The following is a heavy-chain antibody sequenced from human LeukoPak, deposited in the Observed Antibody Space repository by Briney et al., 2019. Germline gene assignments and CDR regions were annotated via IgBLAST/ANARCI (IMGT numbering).Heavy chain of an antibody. CDR3: ARDCSGGSCGSDY. J-gene: IGHJ4*02. CDR1: GFTFSSYA. Sequence: GGSLRLSCAASGFTFSSYAMSWVRQAPGKGLEWVSAISGSGGSTYYADSVKGRFTISRDNSKNTLYLQMNSLRAEDTAVYYCARDCSGGSCGSDYWGQGTLVTVSS. V-gene: IGHV3-23*01. D-gene: IGHD2-15*01. CDR2: ISGSGGST.